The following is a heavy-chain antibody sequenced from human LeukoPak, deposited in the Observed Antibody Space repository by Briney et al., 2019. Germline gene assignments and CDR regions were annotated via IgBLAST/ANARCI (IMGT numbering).Heavy chain of an antibody. Sequence: GASVKVSCKASGYTFTGYCMHWVRQAPGQGLEWMGWINPNSGGTNYAQKFQGRVTMTRDTSISTAYMELSRLRSDDTAVYYCSRDRVAAAGVRIDYWGQGTLVTVSS. V-gene: IGHV1-2*02. CDR3: SRDRVAAAGVRIDY. D-gene: IGHD6-13*01. CDR2: INPNSGGT. CDR1: GYTFTGYC. J-gene: IGHJ4*02.